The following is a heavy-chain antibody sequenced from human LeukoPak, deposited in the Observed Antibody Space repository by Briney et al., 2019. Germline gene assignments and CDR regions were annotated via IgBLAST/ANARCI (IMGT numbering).Heavy chain of an antibody. J-gene: IGHJ4*02. CDR2: ISSSGSTI. D-gene: IGHD3-22*01. Sequence: PGGSLRLSCTASEFTFGDFAISWVRQAPGKGLEWVSYISSSGSTIYYADSVKGRFTISRDNAKNPLYLQMNSLRAEDTAVYYCARDPSAYDSSGYSWGMGDYWGQGTLVTVSS. V-gene: IGHV3-48*03. CDR1: EFTFGDFA. CDR3: ARDPSAYDSSGYSWGMGDY.